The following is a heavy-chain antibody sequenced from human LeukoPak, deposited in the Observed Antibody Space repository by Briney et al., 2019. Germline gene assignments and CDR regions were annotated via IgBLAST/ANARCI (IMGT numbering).Heavy chain of an antibody. CDR3: ERYTGPIDY. CDR2: TYYRSKWHT. D-gene: IGHD7-27*01. Sequence: SQTLSLTCAISGDSVSSNSAAWNWIRQSPSRGLEWLGRTYYRSKWHTYYAASVKSRISINQNTSKNQFSLQLHSVTPEDTDVHYCERYTGPIDYWGQGTLVTVSS. CDR1: GDSVSSNSAA. V-gene: IGHV6-1*01. J-gene: IGHJ4*02.